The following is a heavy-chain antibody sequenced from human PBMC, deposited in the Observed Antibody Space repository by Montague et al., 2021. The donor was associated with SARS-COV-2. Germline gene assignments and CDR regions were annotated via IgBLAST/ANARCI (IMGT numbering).Heavy chain of an antibody. Sequence: TLSLTCTVSGDSISSGTYYWSWIRQPAGKGLEWIGRIYTSGGTNYNPSLKSRVTMSVDPSNNQFSLTMSSVTAADTAVYYCARVGGNYYRYFDYWGQGSLVTVSS. CDR1: GDSISSGTYY. CDR2: IYTSGGT. J-gene: IGHJ4*02. CDR3: ARVGGNYYRYFDY. V-gene: IGHV4-61*02. D-gene: IGHD1-26*01.